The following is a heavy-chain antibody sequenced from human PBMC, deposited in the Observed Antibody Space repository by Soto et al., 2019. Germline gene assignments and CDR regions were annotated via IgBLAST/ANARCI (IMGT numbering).Heavy chain of an antibody. V-gene: IGHV1-69*01. CDR3: ARETRRRYCSGGSCYSGAGY. J-gene: IGHJ4*02. CDR2: IIPIFGTA. D-gene: IGHD2-15*01. Sequence: QVQLVQSGAEVKKPGSSVKVSCKASGGTFSSYAISWVRQAPGQGLEWMGGIIPIFGTANYAQKFQGRVTITADESTSPAYMALSSLRSEDTAVYYCARETRRRYCSGGSCYSGAGYWGQGTLVTVSS. CDR1: GGTFSSYA.